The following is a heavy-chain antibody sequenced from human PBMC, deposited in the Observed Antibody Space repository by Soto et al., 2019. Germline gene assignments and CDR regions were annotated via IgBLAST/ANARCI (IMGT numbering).Heavy chain of an antibody. Sequence: SETLSLTCTVSGGSISGHYWIWIRQSPGKGLEWIGYIFYSGSTNYNPSLRSRVTLSADTSKNQSSLRLSSVTAADTAVYYCARVGSSGWSPDYWGQGTLVTVSS. V-gene: IGHV4-59*11. J-gene: IGHJ4*02. CDR3: ARVGSSGWSPDY. CDR1: GGSISGHY. D-gene: IGHD6-19*01. CDR2: IFYSGST.